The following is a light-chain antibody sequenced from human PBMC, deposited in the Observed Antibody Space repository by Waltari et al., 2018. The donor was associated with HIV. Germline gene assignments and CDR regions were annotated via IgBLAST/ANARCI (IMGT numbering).Light chain of an antibody. CDR2: EVT. J-gene: IGLJ1*01. Sequence: QSALTQPASVSGSPGQSITISCTGTSNDVGRYDYVSWYQHHPGKAPKLVIYEVTNLPAGISNRFSGSKSGNTASLTISGLQAEDEADYYCSSYVVNSTPYVFGSGTKVTVL. CDR1: SNDVGRYDY. CDR3: SSYVVNSTPYV. V-gene: IGLV2-14*01.